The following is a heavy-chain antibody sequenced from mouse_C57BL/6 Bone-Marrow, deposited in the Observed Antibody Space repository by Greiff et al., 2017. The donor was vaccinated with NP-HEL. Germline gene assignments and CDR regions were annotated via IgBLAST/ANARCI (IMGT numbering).Heavy chain of an antibody. D-gene: IGHD1-1*01. CDR2: IHPNSGST. CDR1: GYTFTSYW. J-gene: IGHJ1*03. CDR3: ARGDYYGRGYFDV. Sequence: QVQLQQSGAELVKPGASVKLSCKASGYTFTSYWMHWVKQRPGQGLEWIGMIHPNSGSTNYNEKFKSKATLTVDKSSSTAYMQLSSLTSEDSAVYYCARGDYYGRGYFDVWGTGTTVTVSS. V-gene: IGHV1-64*01.